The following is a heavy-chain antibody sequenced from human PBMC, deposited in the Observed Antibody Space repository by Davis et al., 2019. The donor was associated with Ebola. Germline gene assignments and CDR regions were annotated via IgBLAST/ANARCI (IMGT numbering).Heavy chain of an antibody. Sequence: ASVKVSCKASGCTFSSYAISWVRQAPGQGLEWMGWINPNSGGTNYAQKFQGWVTMTRDTSISTAYMELSRLRSDDTAVYYCARSPRSSGYYYWGYYYYGMDVWGQGTTVTVSS. V-gene: IGHV1-2*04. CDR1: GCTFSSYA. J-gene: IGHJ6*02. CDR3: ARSPRSSGYYYWGYYYYGMDV. D-gene: IGHD3-22*01. CDR2: INPNSGGT.